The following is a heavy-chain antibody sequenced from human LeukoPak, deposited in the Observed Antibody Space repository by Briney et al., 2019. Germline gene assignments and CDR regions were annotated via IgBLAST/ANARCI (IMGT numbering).Heavy chain of an antibody. D-gene: IGHD3-3*01. CDR2: ISSSSSYI. CDR3: ARDQPADFWSGPHFDY. CDR1: GFTFSSYS. Sequence: PGGSLRLSCAGSGFTFSSYSMNWVRQAPGKGLEWVSSISSSSSYICYADSVKGRFTISRDNAKNSLYLQMNSLRAEDTAVYYCARDQPADFWSGPHFDYSGQGTLVTVSS. J-gene: IGHJ4*02. V-gene: IGHV3-21*01.